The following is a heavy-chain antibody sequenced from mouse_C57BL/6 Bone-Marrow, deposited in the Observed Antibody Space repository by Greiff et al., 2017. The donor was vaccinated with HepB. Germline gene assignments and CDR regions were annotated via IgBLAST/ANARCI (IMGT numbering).Heavy chain of an antibody. Sequence: EVQLVESGAELVRPGASVKLSCTASGFNFKDDCMHWVKQRPEQGLEWIGWIDPENGDTEYASKFQGKATITADTSSNTAYLQLSSLTSEDTAVYYCTTSYGSSSAYGDRGTVVTVSA. CDR1: GFNFKDDC. D-gene: IGHD1-1*01. CDR2: IDPENGDT. J-gene: IGHJ3*01. V-gene: IGHV14-4*01. CDR3: TTSYGSSSAY.